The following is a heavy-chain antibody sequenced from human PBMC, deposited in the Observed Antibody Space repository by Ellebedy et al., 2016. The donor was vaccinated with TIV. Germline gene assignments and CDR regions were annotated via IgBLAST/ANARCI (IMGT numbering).Heavy chain of an antibody. V-gene: IGHV1-8*01. CDR1: GYTFNTED. J-gene: IGHJ4*02. CDR2: MTPQDGKT. D-gene: IGHD3-10*01. CDR3: ARGSGSYRN. Sequence: AASVKVSCKASGYTFNTEDINWARQATGQGLEWMGWMTPQDGKTGYAQKFQGRLPLTRDTSITTAYLELSSLTSEDTAVYFCARGSGSYRNWGQGTLVTVSS.